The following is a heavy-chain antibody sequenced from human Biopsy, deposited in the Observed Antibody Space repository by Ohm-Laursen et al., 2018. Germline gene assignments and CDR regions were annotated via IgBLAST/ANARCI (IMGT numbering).Heavy chain of an antibody. Sequence: SETLSLTCLVSGGSISSYYWSWIRQPPGKGLEWIGYIYYTGSTNYSPSLKSRVTISVDTSMNHLPLRLTSVTAADTAVYYCARHAPSYSGSYWRYFDLWGRGTLVTVSS. CDR2: IYYTGST. D-gene: IGHD1-26*01. J-gene: IGHJ2*01. CDR1: GGSISSYY. CDR3: ARHAPSYSGSYWRYFDL. V-gene: IGHV4-59*08.